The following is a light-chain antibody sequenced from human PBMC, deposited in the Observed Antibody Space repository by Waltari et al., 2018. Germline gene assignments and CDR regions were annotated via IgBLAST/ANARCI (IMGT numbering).Light chain of an antibody. CDR1: QRISNY. J-gene: IGKJ4*01. CDR3: QQGYSSPLT. V-gene: IGKV1-39*01. CDR2: LAS. Sequence: IQMTQSPSSLSASVGDRVTITCRASQRISNYVNWYQQKAGKAPKLLIYLASTVQSGVPSRFSGSGSGTDFTLTINSLQPEDFATYFCQQGYSSPLTFGGGTQVEIK.